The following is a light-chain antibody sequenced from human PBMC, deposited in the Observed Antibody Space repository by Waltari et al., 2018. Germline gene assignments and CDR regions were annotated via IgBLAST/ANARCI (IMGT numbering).Light chain of an antibody. V-gene: IGKV3-11*01. CDR1: QSVSSS. J-gene: IGKJ3*01. CDR3: QQRSNLLFT. CDR2: DAS. Sequence: IVFTQSPATLSLSTGERDTLSCRASQSVSSSLAWYQQKPGQAPRLLIYDASNRATGIPARFSGSGSGTDFTLTISSLEPEDFAVYYCQQRSNLLFTFGPGTKVDIK.